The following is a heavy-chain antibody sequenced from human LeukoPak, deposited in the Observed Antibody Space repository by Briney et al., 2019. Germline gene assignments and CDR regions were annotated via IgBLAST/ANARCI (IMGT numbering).Heavy chain of an antibody. V-gene: IGHV1-2*06. CDR2: INPNSGGT. J-gene: IGHJ5*02. CDR3: ARDGGLYCSGGSCYAKNNWFDP. D-gene: IGHD2-15*01. Sequence: ASVKVSCKASGYTFTVYYMHWVRQAPGQGLEWMGRINPNSGGTNYAQKFQGKVTMTRDTSISTAYMELSRLRSDDTAVYYCARDGGLYCSGGSCYAKNNWFDPWGQGTLVTVSS. CDR1: GYTFTVYY.